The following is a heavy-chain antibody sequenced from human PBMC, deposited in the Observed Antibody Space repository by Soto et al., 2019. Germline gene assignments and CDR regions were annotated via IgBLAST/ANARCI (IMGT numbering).Heavy chain of an antibody. CDR2: IYPGDSDT. CDR1: GYSFTSYW. J-gene: IGHJ6*02. V-gene: IGHV5-51*01. CDR3: ARHGVNSGGRWYYYYGMDV. D-gene: IGHD3-3*01. Sequence: GESLKISCKGSGYSFTSYWIGWVRQMPGKGLEWMGIIYPGDSDTRYSPSFQGQVTISADKSISTAYLQWSSLKASDTAMYYCARHGVNSGGRWYYYYGMDVWGQGTTVTVSS.